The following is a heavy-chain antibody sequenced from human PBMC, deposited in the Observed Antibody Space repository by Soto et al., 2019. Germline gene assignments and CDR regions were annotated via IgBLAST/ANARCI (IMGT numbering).Heavy chain of an antibody. D-gene: IGHD1-26*01. CDR1: GYTFTSYA. V-gene: IGHV1-3*01. CDR3: ARDKSWELVNFDY. Sequence: GASVKVSCKASGYTFTSYAMHWVRQAPGQRLEWMGWINAGNGNTKYSQKFQGRVTITRDTSASTAYMELSSLRSEDTAVYYCARDKSWELVNFDYWGQGTLVTVSS. J-gene: IGHJ4*02. CDR2: INAGNGNT.